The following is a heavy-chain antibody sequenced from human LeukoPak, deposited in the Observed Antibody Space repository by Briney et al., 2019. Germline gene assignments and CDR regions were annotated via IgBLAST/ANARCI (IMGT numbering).Heavy chain of an antibody. Sequence: TGGSLRLSCAASGFTFSDYYMSWIRQAPGKGLEWVSYISGTDSTMYYADSVKGRFTISRDNSKNTLYLQMNSLRAEDTAVYYCARDRDSGYDAWGQGTLVTVSS. CDR2: ISGTDSTM. J-gene: IGHJ5*02. CDR3: ARDRDSGYDA. CDR1: GFTFSDYY. V-gene: IGHV3-11*01. D-gene: IGHD5-12*01.